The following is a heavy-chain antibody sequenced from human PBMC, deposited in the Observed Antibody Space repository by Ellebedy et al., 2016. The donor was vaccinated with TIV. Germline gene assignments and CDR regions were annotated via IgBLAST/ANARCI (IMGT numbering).Heavy chain of an antibody. J-gene: IGHJ6*02. Sequence: ASVKVSCXASGYAFTSYYMHWVRQAPGQGLEWMGIINPSGGSTSYAQKFQGRVTMTRDTSTSTVYMELSSLRSEDTAVYYCASLGAAAGKGNTHYYYYYGMDVWGQGTTVTVSS. CDR1: GYAFTSYY. V-gene: IGHV1-46*01. D-gene: IGHD6-13*01. CDR2: INPSGGST. CDR3: ASLGAAAGKGNTHYYYYYGMDV.